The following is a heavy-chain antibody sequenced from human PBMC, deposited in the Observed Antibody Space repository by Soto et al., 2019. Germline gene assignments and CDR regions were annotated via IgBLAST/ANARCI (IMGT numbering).Heavy chain of an antibody. J-gene: IGHJ4*02. CDR3: AREVLSGEKTYYYDSRRPYFDY. D-gene: IGHD3-22*01. CDR1: GGSISTYY. CDR2: IYYSGST. V-gene: IGHV4-59*01. Sequence: PSETLSLTCTVSGGSISTYYWSWIRQPPGKGLEWIGYIYYSGSTNYNPSLKSRVTISVDTSKNQFSLKLSSVTAADTAVYYCAREVLSGEKTYYYDSRRPYFDYWGQGTLVTVPS.